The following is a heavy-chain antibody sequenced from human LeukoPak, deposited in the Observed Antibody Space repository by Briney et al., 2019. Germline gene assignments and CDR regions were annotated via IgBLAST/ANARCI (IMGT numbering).Heavy chain of an antibody. CDR3: AKDRRSGYSSGGGVFDI. CDR1: GFTFSSSG. CDR2: IPSDGSNK. V-gene: IGHV3-30*02. D-gene: IGHD6-19*01. Sequence: QSGGSLRLSCAASGFTFSSSGMHWVRQAPGKGLEWVAYIPSDGSNKYYADSVKGRFTISRDNSKNTLYLQMNSLRTEDTAVYYCAKDRRSGYSSGGGVFDIWGQGTVVTVSS. J-gene: IGHJ3*02.